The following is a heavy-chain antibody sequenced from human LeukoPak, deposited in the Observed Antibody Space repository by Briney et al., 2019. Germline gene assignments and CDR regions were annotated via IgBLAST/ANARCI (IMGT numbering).Heavy chain of an antibody. CDR1: GFAFSTYW. J-gene: IGHJ4*02. CDR2: IKGDGSDR. CDR3: ARPFGSGTYYQFDL. Sequence: GGSLRLSCAASGFAFSTYWMSWVRQAPGKGLEWVANIKGDGSDRYYLDSLKGRFTVSRDNAKNSLYLQVNSLRADDTAVYYCARPFGSGTYYQFDLWGQGTLVTVSS. D-gene: IGHD3-10*01. V-gene: IGHV3-7*04.